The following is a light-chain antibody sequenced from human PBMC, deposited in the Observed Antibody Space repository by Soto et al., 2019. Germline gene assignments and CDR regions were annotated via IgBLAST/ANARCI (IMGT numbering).Light chain of an antibody. CDR3: QQSYSTIT. J-gene: IGKJ3*01. Sequence: DIQMTQSPSSLSASVGDRVTITCRASQSISSYLNWYQQKPGKAPKLLIYAASSLQSGVPSRFSGRGSATDFTLTISSVQHEDFANYYRQQSYSTITFGPGTKVDIK. CDR2: AAS. CDR1: QSISSY. V-gene: IGKV1-39*01.